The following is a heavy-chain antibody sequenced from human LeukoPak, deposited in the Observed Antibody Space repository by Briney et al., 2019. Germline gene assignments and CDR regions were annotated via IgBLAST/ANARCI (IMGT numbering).Heavy chain of an antibody. J-gene: IGHJ4*02. Sequence: GGSLRLSCAASGFTFSSYAMHWVRQAPGKGLEWVAVISYDGSNKYYADSVKGRFTISRDNSKNTLYLQMNSLRAEDTAVYYCARLGDSSGYYYYFDYWGQGTLVTVSS. CDR2: ISYDGSNK. D-gene: IGHD3-22*01. CDR3: ARLGDSSGYYYYFDY. CDR1: GFTFSSYA. V-gene: IGHV3-30*04.